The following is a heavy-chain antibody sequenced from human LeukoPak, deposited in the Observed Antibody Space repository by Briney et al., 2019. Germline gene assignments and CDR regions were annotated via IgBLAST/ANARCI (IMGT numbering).Heavy chain of an antibody. CDR3: ARPQWIYGPGAFDI. CDR2: IYDGGKT. D-gene: IGHD4-17*01. Sequence: GGSLRLSCAASQSIVSSRYMSWARQAPGKGLEWVSIIYDGGKTYYADSVKGRFTISRDNFKNTLYLQMNNLRAEDTAVYYCARPQWIYGPGAFDIWGQGTMVTVSS. CDR1: QSIVSSRY. V-gene: IGHV3-53*01. J-gene: IGHJ3*02.